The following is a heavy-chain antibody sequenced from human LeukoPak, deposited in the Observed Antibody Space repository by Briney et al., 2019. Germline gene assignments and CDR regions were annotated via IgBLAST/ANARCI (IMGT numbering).Heavy chain of an antibody. CDR2: ISYDGSNK. V-gene: IGHV3-30-3*01. CDR3: AKDSGDYVRDYYYGMDV. Sequence: GGSLRLSCAASGFTFSSYAMHWVRQAPGKGLEWVAVISYDGSNKYYADSVKGRFTISRDSAKNSLYLQMNSLRAEDTALYYCAKDSGDYVRDYYYGMDVWGQGTTVTVSS. J-gene: IGHJ6*02. D-gene: IGHD4-17*01. CDR1: GFTFSSYA.